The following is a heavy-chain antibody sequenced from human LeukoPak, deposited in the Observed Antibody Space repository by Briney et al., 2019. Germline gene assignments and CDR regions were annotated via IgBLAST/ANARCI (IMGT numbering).Heavy chain of an antibody. V-gene: IGHV3-15*01. CDR1: GFTFSNVW. Sequence: GGSLRLSCAASGFTFSNVWMSCVRQAPGRGLEWVGHVKSEADGGTEDYAAPVKGRFIISRDDAKNTLYLQMNSLKAEDTAVYYCVTYSHSLWQFWGQGALVTVSS. D-gene: IGHD3-10*01. CDR2: VKSEADGGTE. CDR3: VTYSHSLWQF. J-gene: IGHJ1*01.